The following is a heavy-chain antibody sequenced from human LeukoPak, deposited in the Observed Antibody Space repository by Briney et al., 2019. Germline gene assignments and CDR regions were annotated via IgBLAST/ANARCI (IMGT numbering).Heavy chain of an antibody. Sequence: GRSLRLYCAASGFTFSSYGMHWVRQAPGKGLEWVAVISYDGSNKYYADSVKGRFTISRDNSKNTLYLQMNSLRAEDTAVYYCAKEREDHYDFWSGYYGPGEIDYWGQGTLVTVSS. J-gene: IGHJ4*02. CDR3: AKEREDHYDFWSGYYGPGEIDY. V-gene: IGHV3-30*18. CDR1: GFTFSSYG. CDR2: ISYDGSNK. D-gene: IGHD3-3*01.